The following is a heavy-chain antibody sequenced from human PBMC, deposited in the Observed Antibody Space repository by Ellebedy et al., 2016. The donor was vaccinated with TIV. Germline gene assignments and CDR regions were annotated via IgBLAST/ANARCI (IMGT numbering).Heavy chain of an antibody. CDR1: GYSISSGYY. D-gene: IGHD3-22*01. J-gene: IGHJ5*02. Sequence: GSLRLSXTVSGYSISSGYYWGWIRQPPGKGLEWIGSIYHSGSTYYNPSLKSRVTISVDTSKNQFSLKLSSVTAADTAVYYCARAIPLYRSGYPRANWFNPWGQGTLVTVSS. CDR2: IYHSGST. V-gene: IGHV4-38-2*02. CDR3: ARAIPLYRSGYPRANWFNP.